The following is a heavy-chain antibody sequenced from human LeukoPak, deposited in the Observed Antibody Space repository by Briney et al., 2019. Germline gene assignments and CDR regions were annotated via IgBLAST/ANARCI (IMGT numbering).Heavy chain of an antibody. CDR3: AKDSSYSTATTSLDH. CDR1: GFTFDDYA. J-gene: IGHJ4*02. Sequence: GGSLRLSCAASGFTFDDYAMHWVRQAPGKGLEWVSGISWNSGSIGYVDSVKGRFTISRDNAKNSLYLQMNSLRAEDTALYYCAKDSSYSTATTSLDHWGQGTLVTVSS. V-gene: IGHV3-9*01. D-gene: IGHD1-1*01. CDR2: ISWNSGSI.